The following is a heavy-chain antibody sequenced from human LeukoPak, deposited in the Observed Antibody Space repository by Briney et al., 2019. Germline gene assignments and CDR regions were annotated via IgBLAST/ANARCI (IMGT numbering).Heavy chain of an antibody. D-gene: IGHD3-22*01. J-gene: IGHJ3*02. Sequence: ASVKVSCKSSGYTFNGYYMHWVRQAPGHGLEWMGWINPNSGGTNYAQKFQGRVTMTRDTSISTAYMELSRLRSDDTAVYYCARAGVWDYSDSSGYHNGAFDIWGQGTMVTVSS. CDR1: GYTFNGYY. CDR2: INPNSGGT. V-gene: IGHV1-2*02. CDR3: ARAGVWDYSDSSGYHNGAFDI.